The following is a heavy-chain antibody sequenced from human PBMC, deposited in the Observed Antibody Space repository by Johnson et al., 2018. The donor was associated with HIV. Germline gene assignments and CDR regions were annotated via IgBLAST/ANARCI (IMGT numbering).Heavy chain of an antibody. V-gene: IGHV3-30-3*01. Sequence: QVQLVESGGGVVQPGRSLRLSCAASGFTFSSYAMHWVRQAPGKGLEWVGVISYDGSNKYYADSVKGRFTISRDNSKNTLYLQMNSLRAEDTAVYYCARVGPRSRDAFDIWGQGTMVTVSS. D-gene: IGHD1-26*01. CDR3: ARVGPRSRDAFDI. J-gene: IGHJ3*02. CDR2: ISYDGSNK. CDR1: GFTFSSYA.